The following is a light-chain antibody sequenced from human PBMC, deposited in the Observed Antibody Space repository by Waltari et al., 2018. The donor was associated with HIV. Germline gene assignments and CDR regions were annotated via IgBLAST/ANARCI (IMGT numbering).Light chain of an antibody. J-gene: IGLJ1*01. CDR3: CSCPRSGIRYV. CDR1: SSIVGSDDL. Sequence: SALTQPAPVSGSPGQSIPISCTRTSSIVGSDDLVSWYQQHPGEAPKLIIYEVTKRPSGVSNRFSGSKSGNTASLTISGLQAEDEADYYCCSCPRSGIRYVFGTGTKVTVL. CDR2: EVT. V-gene: IGLV2-23*02.